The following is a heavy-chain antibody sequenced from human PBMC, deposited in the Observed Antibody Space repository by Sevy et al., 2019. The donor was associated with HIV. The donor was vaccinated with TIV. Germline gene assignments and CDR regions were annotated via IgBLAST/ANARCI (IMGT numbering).Heavy chain of an antibody. CDR2: IYHSGTT. CDR1: GGSMSNFY. D-gene: IGHD1-26*01. CDR3: ARGDHFYTTSFDY. Sequence: SETLSLTCTVSGGSMSNFYWNWIRQPPGKGLEWIGYIYHSGTTNYTPSLKNRVTISVDTSENQFSLSLNSVTAADTAVYYCARGDHFYTTSFDYWGQGTLVTVSS. J-gene: IGHJ4*02. V-gene: IGHV4-59*01.